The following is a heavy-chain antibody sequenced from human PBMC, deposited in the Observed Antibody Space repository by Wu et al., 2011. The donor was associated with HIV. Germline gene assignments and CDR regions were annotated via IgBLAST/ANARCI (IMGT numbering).Heavy chain of an antibody. V-gene: IGHV1-18*01. J-gene: IGHJ3*02. CDR2: ISPYNGDT. CDR3: VRNKLKLEIYTFDI. Sequence: QVQLVQSGAELKKPGASVRVSCKASGYTFTTYGISWVRQAPGQGLEWMGWISPYNGDTNYAQKFQGRVTMTTDTSTSTAYMDLRSLRSDDTAVYYCVRNKLKLEIYTFDIWGQGTMVTVSS. D-gene: IGHD1-1*01. CDR1: GYTFTTYG.